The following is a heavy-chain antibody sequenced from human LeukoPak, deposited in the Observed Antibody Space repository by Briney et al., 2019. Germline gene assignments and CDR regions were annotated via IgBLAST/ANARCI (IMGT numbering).Heavy chain of an antibody. Sequence: GASVKVSCKASGYTFTGYYIHWVRQAPGQGLEWMGWINPNSGGTNYAQKFQGRVTMTRDTSISTAYMELSRLRSDDTAVYYCASSAAYCGGGCRMVLPPLGYWGQGTLVTVSS. CDR3: ASSAAYCGGGCRMVLPPLGY. CDR2: INPNSGGT. J-gene: IGHJ4*02. D-gene: IGHD2-21*02. V-gene: IGHV1-2*02. CDR1: GYTFTGYY.